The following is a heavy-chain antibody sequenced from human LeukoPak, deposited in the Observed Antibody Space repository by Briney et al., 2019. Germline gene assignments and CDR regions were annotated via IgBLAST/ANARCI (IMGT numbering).Heavy chain of an antibody. CDR2: IYYSGST. D-gene: IGHD5-24*01. V-gene: IGHV4-39*07. Sequence: SETLSLTCTVSGGSMSSSSYYWGWIRQPPGKGLEWIGSIYYSGSTYYNPSLKSRVTISVDTSKNQFSLKLSSVTAADTAVYYCARDRMATIKADFDPWGQGTLVTVSS. J-gene: IGHJ5*02. CDR3: ARDRMATIKADFDP. CDR1: GGSMSSSSYY.